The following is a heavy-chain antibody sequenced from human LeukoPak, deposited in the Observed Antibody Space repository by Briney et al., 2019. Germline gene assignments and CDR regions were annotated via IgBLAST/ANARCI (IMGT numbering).Heavy chain of an antibody. CDR1: GFSFRSYG. V-gene: IGHV3-30*18. CDR2: ISYDGSNK. Sequence: PGRSLRLSCAASGFSFRSYGMHWVRQAPGKGLEWVAVISYDGSNKEYADSVKGRFTISRDNSKNTLYLQMNSLRAEDTAVYYCAKDRIGYCSGGRCSGACDIWGQGTMVTVSS. J-gene: IGHJ3*02. D-gene: IGHD2-15*01. CDR3: AKDRIGYCSGGRCSGACDI.